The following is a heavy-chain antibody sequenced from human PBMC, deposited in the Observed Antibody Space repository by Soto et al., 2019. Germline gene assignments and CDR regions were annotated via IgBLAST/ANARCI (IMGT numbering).Heavy chain of an antibody. CDR3: AREHDYGDFDY. CDR1: GYAFTSYA. CDR2: INAGNGNT. J-gene: IGHJ4*02. V-gene: IGHV1-3*01. D-gene: IGHD4-17*01. Sequence: ASVRVSCKASGYAFTSYAMHWLLQAPGQRVEGMGWINAGNGNTKYSQKFQGRVTITRDTSASTAYMELSSLRSEDTAVYYCAREHDYGDFDYWGQGTLVTSPQ.